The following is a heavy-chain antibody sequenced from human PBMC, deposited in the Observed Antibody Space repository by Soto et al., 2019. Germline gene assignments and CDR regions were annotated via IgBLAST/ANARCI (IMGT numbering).Heavy chain of an antibody. Sequence: QVQLVQSGAEVKKPGASVKVSCKASGYTFTSYGISWVRQAPGQGLEWMGWISAYNGNTNYAQKLQGRVTMNTDTSTSTAYMELRSLRSDDTAVYYCARDQGNLYGGYYGLFGYYYYGMDVWGQGTTVTVSS. CDR2: ISAYNGNT. D-gene: IGHD5-12*01. J-gene: IGHJ6*02. CDR1: GYTFTSYG. V-gene: IGHV1-18*01. CDR3: ARDQGNLYGGYYGLFGYYYYGMDV.